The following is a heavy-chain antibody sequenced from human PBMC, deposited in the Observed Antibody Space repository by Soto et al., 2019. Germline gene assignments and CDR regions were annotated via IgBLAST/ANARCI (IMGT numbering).Heavy chain of an antibody. D-gene: IGHD4-17*01. V-gene: IGHV1-3*01. J-gene: IGHJ4*02. CDR1: GYTFTSYA. CDR3: ARDKTEPTTVTYYFDY. Sequence: ASVKVSCKASGYTFTSYAMHWVRQAPGQRLEWMGWINAGNGNTKYSQKFQGRVTITRDTSASTAYMELSSLRSEDTAVYYCARDKTEPTTVTYYFDYWGQGTLVTVSS. CDR2: INAGNGNT.